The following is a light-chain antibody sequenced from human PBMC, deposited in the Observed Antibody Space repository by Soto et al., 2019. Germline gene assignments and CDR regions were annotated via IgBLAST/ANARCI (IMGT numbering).Light chain of an antibody. CDR1: QGIAGS. V-gene: IGKV1-9*01. CDR3: LQLYNFSWT. CDR2: AES. Sequence: DIQLTQSPSFLSASVGDRVTITCRASQGIAGSLAWYQQTPGKPPKLLIYAESNLQSGVPSRFSGSGSGTDFTLTISRLQPEDFATYYCLQLYNFSWTFGQGTKVDIK. J-gene: IGKJ1*01.